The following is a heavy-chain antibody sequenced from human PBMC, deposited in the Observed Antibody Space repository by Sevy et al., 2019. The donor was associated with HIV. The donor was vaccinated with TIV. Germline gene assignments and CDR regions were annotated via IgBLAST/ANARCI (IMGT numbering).Heavy chain of an antibody. Sequence: SETLSLTCTVSGGSVSSGSYYWSWIRQPPGKGLEWIGYIYYSGSTNYNPSLKSRVTISVDTSKNQFSLKLGSVTAADTAMYYCARVRLRGYCSGGSCHPDAFDIWGQGTMVTVSS. V-gene: IGHV4-61*01. D-gene: IGHD2-15*01. CDR2: IYYSGST. J-gene: IGHJ3*02. CDR3: ARVRLRGYCSGGSCHPDAFDI. CDR1: GGSVSSGSYY.